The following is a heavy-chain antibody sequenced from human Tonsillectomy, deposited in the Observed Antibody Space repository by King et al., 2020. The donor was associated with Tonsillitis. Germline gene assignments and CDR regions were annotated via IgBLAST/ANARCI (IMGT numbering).Heavy chain of an antibody. J-gene: IGHJ3*01. Sequence: DVQLVESGGGLVKPGGSLRLSCATSGFTFIDYDMNWVRQAPGEGLEWVSSISGNAKYIHYADSVKGRFTISRNNAEKSLYLQMNSLRAEDTAVYYCAKDKGAGLYDSGRGSSDFWGQGTMVTVSS. D-gene: IGHD3-22*01. CDR2: ISGNAKYI. CDR3: AKDKGAGLYDSGRGSSDF. V-gene: IGHV3-21*01. CDR1: GFTFIDYD.